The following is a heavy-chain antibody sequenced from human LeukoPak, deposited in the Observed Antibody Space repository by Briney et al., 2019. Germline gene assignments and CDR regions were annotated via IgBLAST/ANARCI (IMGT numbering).Heavy chain of an antibody. CDR3: AKRDSSGYYYFDY. V-gene: IGHV3-23*01. Sequence: PGGSLRLSCAASGFTFSSYAVSWVRQAPGERLEWVSAIGGSGGTTYYADSVKGRFTISRDNSKNTLYLQMNSLRAEDTAVYYCAKRDSSGYYYFDYWGQGTLVTVSS. D-gene: IGHD3-22*01. J-gene: IGHJ4*02. CDR2: IGGSGGTT. CDR1: GFTFSSYA.